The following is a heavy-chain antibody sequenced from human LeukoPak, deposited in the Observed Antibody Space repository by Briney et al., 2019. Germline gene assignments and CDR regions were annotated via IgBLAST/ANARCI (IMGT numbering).Heavy chain of an antibody. CDR2: ISAYNGNS. D-gene: IGHD6-13*01. V-gene: IGHV1-18*01. CDR1: GYTFTNYG. CDR3: ARDQWSSSSQRNIDY. Sequence: ASVKVSCKASGYTFTNYGISWVRPAPGQGFEWMGWISAYNGNSIYAQKLQGRVTVTTDTSTSTAYMELRSLRSDDTAVYYCARDQWSSSSQRNIDYWGQGTLVTVSS. J-gene: IGHJ4*02.